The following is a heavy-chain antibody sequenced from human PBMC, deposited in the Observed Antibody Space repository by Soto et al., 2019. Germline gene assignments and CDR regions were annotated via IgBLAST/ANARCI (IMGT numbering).Heavy chain of an antibody. CDR2: ISYDGSNK. D-gene: IGHD2-8*01. CDR3: AKDSNGGYYYMDV. V-gene: IGHV3-30*18. CDR1: GFTFSSYG. J-gene: IGHJ6*03. Sequence: QVQLVESGGGVVQPGRSLRLSCAASGFTFSSYGMHWVRQAPGKGLEWVAVISYDGSNKYYADSVKGRFTISRDNSKNTLYLQMNSLRAEDTAVYYCAKDSNGGYYYMDVWSKGTTVTVSS.